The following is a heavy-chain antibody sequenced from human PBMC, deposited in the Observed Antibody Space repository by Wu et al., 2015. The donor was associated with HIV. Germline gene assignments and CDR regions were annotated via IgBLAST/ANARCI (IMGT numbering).Heavy chain of an antibody. CDR1: GYSFVRYS. V-gene: IGHV1-18*01. J-gene: IGHJ4*02. Sequence: QVQLVQSGGEVKKPGASVKVSCKASGYSFVRYSPNWVRQAPGQGLEWMGWIGVSNGNTIYAQKFQGRVIMTTDKPTSTVYMELKSLTSDDTAIYYCVRKNGYSGYYPFDLWGQGTLVTVSS. D-gene: IGHD5-12*01. CDR2: IGVSNGNT. CDR3: VRKNGYSGYYPFDL.